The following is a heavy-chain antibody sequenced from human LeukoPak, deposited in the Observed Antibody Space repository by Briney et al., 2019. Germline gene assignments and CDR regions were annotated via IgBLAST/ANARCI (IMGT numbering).Heavy chain of an antibody. CDR2: FDPEDGET. V-gene: IGHV1-24*01. Sequence: ASVKVSCKVSGYTLTELSIHWGRQAPGKGLEWMGGFDPEDGETIHAQKFQGRVTMTEDTSTDTAYMELSSLRSEDTAVYYCATDPRDGSGSYWLNYWGQGTLVTVSS. D-gene: IGHD3-10*01. CDR3: ATDPRDGSGSYWLNY. J-gene: IGHJ4*02. CDR1: GYTLTELS.